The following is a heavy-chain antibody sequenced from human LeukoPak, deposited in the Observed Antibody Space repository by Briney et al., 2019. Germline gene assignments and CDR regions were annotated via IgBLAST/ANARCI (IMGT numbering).Heavy chain of an antibody. CDR1: GFTFSSYE. Sequence: GGSLRLACAASGFTFSSYEMNWVRQAPGKGLEGVSYISSSGSTIYYADSVKGRFTIYRDNAKNSLYLQMNSLRAEDTAVYYCAELGITMIGGVWGKGTTVTISS. D-gene: IGHD3-10*02. J-gene: IGHJ6*04. V-gene: IGHV3-48*03. CDR2: ISSSGSTI. CDR3: AELGITMIGGV.